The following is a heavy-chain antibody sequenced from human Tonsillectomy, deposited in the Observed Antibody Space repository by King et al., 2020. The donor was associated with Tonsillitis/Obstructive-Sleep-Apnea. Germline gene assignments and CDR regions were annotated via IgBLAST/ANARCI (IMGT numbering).Heavy chain of an antibody. V-gene: IGHV4-59*01. J-gene: IGHJ6*02. Sequence: VQLQESGPGLVKPSKTLSLTCTVSGGSISSYYWSWIRQPPGKGLEWIGHIYNSGSTNYNPSLKGRVTISVDTSKNQFSLKLSSVTAADTAVYYCARESSSSWYGYYYYGMDVWGQGTTVPVSS. CDR2: IYNSGST. CDR1: GGSISSYY. CDR3: ARESSSSWYGYYYYGMDV. D-gene: IGHD6-13*01.